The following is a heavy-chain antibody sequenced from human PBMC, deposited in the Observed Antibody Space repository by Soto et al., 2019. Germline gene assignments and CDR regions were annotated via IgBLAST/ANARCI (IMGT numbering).Heavy chain of an antibody. CDR2: INPNSGGT. CDR3: ARDVSTIVGPLAEGYNWFDP. CDR1: GYRFTGYH. Sequence: KLSCKAFGYRFTGYHSRWVRHEHGQGLEWMGWINPNSGGTNYAQKFQGWVTMTRDTSISTAYMELSRLRSDDTAVYYCARDVSTIVGPLAEGYNWFDPWGQGTLVTVSS. D-gene: IGHD3-3*01. J-gene: IGHJ5*02. V-gene: IGHV1-2*04.